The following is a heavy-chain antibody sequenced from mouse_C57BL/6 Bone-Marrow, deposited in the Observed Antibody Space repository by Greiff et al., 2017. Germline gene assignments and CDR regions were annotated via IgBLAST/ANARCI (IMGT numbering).Heavy chain of an antibody. CDR2: IYPRSGNT. Sequence: VQLQQSGAELARPGASVKLSCKASGYTFPSYGISWVMQSTGQGLEWIGEIYPRSGNTYYNEKFKGKATLTADKSSSTAYMELRSRTTEDSAVYFCARSRGDWGQGTTLTVAS. J-gene: IGHJ2*01. CDR1: GYTFPSYG. V-gene: IGHV1-81*01. CDR3: ARSRGD.